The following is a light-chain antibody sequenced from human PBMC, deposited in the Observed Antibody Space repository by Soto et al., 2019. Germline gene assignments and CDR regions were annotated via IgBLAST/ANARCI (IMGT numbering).Light chain of an antibody. V-gene: IGKV3-15*01. CDR3: QQYSNWPPIN. Sequence: ETVMTQAPVSLSVSLGEIATLSCRASQSVSIHLAWYQQKPGQAPRLLIYDTSTRATGIPARFSGSGSGTESTLTISSLQSEDFAVYYCQQYSNWPPINFGQGTRLEIK. CDR2: DTS. J-gene: IGKJ5*01. CDR1: QSVSIH.